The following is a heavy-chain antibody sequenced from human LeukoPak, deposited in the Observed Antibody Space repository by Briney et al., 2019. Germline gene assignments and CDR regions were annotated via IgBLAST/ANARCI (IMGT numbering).Heavy chain of an antibody. Sequence: GGSLRLSCVASGFSFGNYAMSWVRQAPGKGLQWVSQISGTGGATWYAGFARDRFTISRDNSKKTPYLQMSGLRVEDTAMYYCVKDPRDTYGTNWFVSWGQGTLLIVSS. CDR1: GFSFGNYA. CDR3: VKDPRDTYGTNWFVS. V-gene: IGHV3-23*01. CDR2: ISGTGGAT. D-gene: IGHD2-21*01. J-gene: IGHJ5*01.